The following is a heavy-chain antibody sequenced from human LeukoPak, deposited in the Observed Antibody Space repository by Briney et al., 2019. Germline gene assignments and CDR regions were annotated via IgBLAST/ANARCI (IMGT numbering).Heavy chain of an antibody. D-gene: IGHD5-24*01. V-gene: IGHV3-66*01. CDR2: IRRDGST. CDR1: RLSVSSNF. CDR3: ARGCREGYISPFDP. Sequence: GGSLRLSRAASRLSVSSNFMSWVRQAPGKGLEWVAVIRRDGSTDYADSVKGRFTISRDNYRNTVHLQMISLRAEDTAMYYCARGCREGYISPFDPWGQGTLVTVSS. J-gene: IGHJ5*02.